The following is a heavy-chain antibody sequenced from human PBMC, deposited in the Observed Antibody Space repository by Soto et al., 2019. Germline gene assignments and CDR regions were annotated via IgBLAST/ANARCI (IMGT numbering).Heavy chain of an antibody. D-gene: IGHD3-22*01. CDR2: INGDGSFT. V-gene: IGHV3-74*01. CDR3: AREFCDDDDRSGFDH. CDR1: AFTFKNHW. Sequence: GGSLRLSCAASAFTFKNHWMHWVRQVPGKGPVWVSRINGDGSFTSYADAVKGRFTISRDNAKNTLSLQMNSLRAEDKAVYYCAREFCDDDDRSGFDHWGQGTLVTGSS. J-gene: IGHJ4*02.